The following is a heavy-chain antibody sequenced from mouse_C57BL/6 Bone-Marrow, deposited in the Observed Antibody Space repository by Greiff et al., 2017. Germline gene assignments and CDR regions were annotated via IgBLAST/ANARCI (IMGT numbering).Heavy chain of an antibody. D-gene: IGHD2-4*01. CDR1: GFSLTSYA. J-gene: IGHJ4*01. CDR3: ASLKGLRRGGYYAMDY. V-gene: IGHV2-9-1*01. CDR2: IWTGGGT. Sequence: QVQLKESGPGLVAPSQSLSITCTVSGFSLTSYAISWVRQPPGKGLEWLGVIWTGGGTNYNSALNSRLSISKDNSKSQVFLKMNSLQTDDTARYYWASLKGLRRGGYYAMDYWGQGTSVTVSS.